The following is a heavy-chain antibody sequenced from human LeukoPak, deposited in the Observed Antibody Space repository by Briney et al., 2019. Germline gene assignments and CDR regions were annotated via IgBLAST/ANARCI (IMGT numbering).Heavy chain of an antibody. Sequence: ASVKVSCKASGYTFTGYYMHWVRQAPGQGLEWMGWINPNSGGTNYAQKFQGRVTMTRDTSISTAYMELSRLRSDDTAVYYCARTSIVGAYLNFDYWGQGTLVTVSS. J-gene: IGHJ4*02. CDR1: GYTFTGYY. CDR3: ARTSIVGAYLNFDY. CDR2: INPNSGGT. D-gene: IGHD1-26*01. V-gene: IGHV1-2*02.